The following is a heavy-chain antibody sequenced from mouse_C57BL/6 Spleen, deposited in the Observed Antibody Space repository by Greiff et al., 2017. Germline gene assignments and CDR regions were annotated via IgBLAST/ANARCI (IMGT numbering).Heavy chain of an antibody. V-gene: IGHV1-62-2*01. Sequence: VHLVESGAELVKPGASVKLSCKASGYTFTEYTIHWVQQRSGQGLEWIGWFYPGSGSIKYNEKFKDKATLTADKSSSTVYMELSRLTSEDSAVYFCARHEDGDGYYYAMDYWGQGTSVTVSS. CDR2: FYPGSGSI. J-gene: IGHJ4*01. CDR3: ARHEDGDGYYYAMDY. CDR1: GYTFTEYT. D-gene: IGHD2-3*01.